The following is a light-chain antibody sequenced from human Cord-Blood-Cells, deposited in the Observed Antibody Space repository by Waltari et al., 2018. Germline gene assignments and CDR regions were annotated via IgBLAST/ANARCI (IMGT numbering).Light chain of an antibody. CDR3: QQLNSYPRT. V-gene: IGKV1-9*01. CDR2: AAS. CDR1: QGISSY. Sequence: DIQLTQSPSFLSASVGDRVTITCRASQGISSYLAWYQQRPGKAPKLLIYAASTVQSGVPSRFSGSGSGTEFTLTISSLQPEDVATYYCQQLNSYPRTFGQGTKVEIK. J-gene: IGKJ1*01.